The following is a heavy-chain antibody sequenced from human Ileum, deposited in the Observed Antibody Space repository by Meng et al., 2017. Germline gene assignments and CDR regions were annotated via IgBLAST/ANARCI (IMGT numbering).Heavy chain of an antibody. CDR2: VYNTGNT. D-gene: IGHD6-19*01. V-gene: IGHV4-61*01. CDR1: GGSVSSANPY. CDR3: ARGGGGGWPNWFDP. Sequence: DSGQGSGGPLEPLHLPCPGSGGSVSSANPYWSWIRQTPGKGLEWIGYVYNTGNTNSNPSLRSRLTMSVDTSNSQFSLKLTSVTAADTAVYYCARGGGGGWPNWFDPWGQGTLVTVSS. J-gene: IGHJ5*02.